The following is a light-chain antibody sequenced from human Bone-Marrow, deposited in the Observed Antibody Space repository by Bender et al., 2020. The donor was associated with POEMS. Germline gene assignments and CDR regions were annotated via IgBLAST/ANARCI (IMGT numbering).Light chain of an antibody. CDR1: SSNIGTNP. CDR2: INN. CDR3: AAWEDSLNGWV. V-gene: IGLV1-44*01. J-gene: IGLJ3*02. Sequence: QSVLTQPPSASGTPGQRVTISCSGSSSNIGTNPVNWYQQLPGTAPKLLIYINNQRPSGVPDRFSGSKSGTSASLARSGLQSGEEVDYYCAAWEDSLNGWVFGGGTKLTVL.